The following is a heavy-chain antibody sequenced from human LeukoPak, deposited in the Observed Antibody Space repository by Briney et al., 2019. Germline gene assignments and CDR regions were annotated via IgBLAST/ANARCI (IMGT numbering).Heavy chain of an antibody. CDR3: ARELRDAFDI. J-gene: IGHJ3*02. Sequence: PGRSLRLSCAASGFTFSSYGMHWVRQAPGKGLEWVAVIWYDGSNKYYADSVKGRFTISRDNSRNTLYLQMNSLRAEDTAVYYCARELRDAFDIWGQGTMVTVSS. CDR2: IWYDGSNK. D-gene: IGHD4-17*01. V-gene: IGHV3-33*01. CDR1: GFTFSSYG.